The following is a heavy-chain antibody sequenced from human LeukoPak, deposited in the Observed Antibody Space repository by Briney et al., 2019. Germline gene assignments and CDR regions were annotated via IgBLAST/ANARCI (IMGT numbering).Heavy chain of an antibody. CDR3: AREPIAAAKPDDAFDI. CDR2: IHHGGRT. V-gene: IGHV4-34*01. D-gene: IGHD6-13*01. J-gene: IGHJ3*02. CDR1: GGSFSAYY. Sequence: PSETLSLTCAVYGGSFSAYYWSWIRQPPGKGLEWIGEIHHGGRTSHNPSLKSRVTISVDTSKNQFSLKLSSVTAADTAVYYCAREPIAAAKPDDAFDIWGQGTMVTVSS.